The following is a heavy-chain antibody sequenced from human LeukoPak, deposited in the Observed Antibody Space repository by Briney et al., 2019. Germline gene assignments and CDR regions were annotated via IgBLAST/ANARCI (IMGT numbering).Heavy chain of an antibody. J-gene: IGHJ3*02. CDR1: GFTFSSYA. CDR2: ISGSGGST. CDR3: AKDQGEVVMAPDDAFDI. D-gene: IGHD3-22*01. Sequence: PGGSLRLSCAASGFTFSSYAMSWVRQAPGKGLEWVSAISGSGGSTYYADSVKGRFTISRDNSKNTLYLQMNSLRAEDTAVYYCAKDQGEVVMAPDDAFDIWGQGTMVTVSP. V-gene: IGHV3-23*01.